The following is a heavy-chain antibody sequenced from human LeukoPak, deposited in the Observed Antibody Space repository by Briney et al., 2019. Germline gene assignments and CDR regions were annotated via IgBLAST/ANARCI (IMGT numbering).Heavy chain of an antibody. Sequence: SETLSLTCTVSGGSIDGSTGHWGWIRQPPGKGLEWIGSIFYRGSPYYNPSLKSRVTISVDMSKNQFSLKLSSVTAADTAVYYCASVTYYDFWSGYYTDDYWGQGTLVTVSS. CDR1: GGSIDGSTGH. D-gene: IGHD3-3*01. V-gene: IGHV4-39*01. J-gene: IGHJ4*02. CDR3: ASVTYYDFWSGYYTDDY. CDR2: IFYRGSP.